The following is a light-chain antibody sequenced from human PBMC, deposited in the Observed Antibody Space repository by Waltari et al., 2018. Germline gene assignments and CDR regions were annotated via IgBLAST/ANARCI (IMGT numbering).Light chain of an antibody. CDR3: CSYVGLGTYV. CDR1: SSEVGNYNL. V-gene: IGLV2-23*02. Sequence: QSGLAQPASASGSPGQPLTITCTGTSSEVGNYNLVSWYQQRPCKAPRLLIYEVTKRAPGTSDRFSASKSGNTASLSISGLQAQEDEADYYCCSYVGLGTYVFGTGTKVTV. CDR2: EVT. J-gene: IGLJ1*01.